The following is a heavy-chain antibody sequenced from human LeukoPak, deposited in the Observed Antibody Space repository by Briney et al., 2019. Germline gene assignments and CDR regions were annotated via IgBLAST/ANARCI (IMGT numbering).Heavy chain of an antibody. CDR2: IWYDGSNK. D-gene: IGHD3-16*01. CDR3: AKMGVPSHFDF. Sequence: GGSLRLSCAASGFTFSSYGMHWVRQAPGKGLEWVAVIWYDGSNKYYADSVKGRFTISRDNSKNTLYLQMNSLRAEDTAVYYWAKMGVPSHFDFWGQGTLVPVSS. CDR1: GFTFSSYG. J-gene: IGHJ5*01. V-gene: IGHV3-33*06.